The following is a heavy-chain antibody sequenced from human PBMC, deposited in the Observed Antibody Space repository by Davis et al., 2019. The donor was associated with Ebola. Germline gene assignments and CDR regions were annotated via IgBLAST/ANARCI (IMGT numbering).Heavy chain of an antibody. J-gene: IGHJ5*02. V-gene: IGHV1-2*02. CDR3: AKPFYFSVGWFDP. D-gene: IGHD2/OR15-2a*01. CDR1: GYTFTDYY. Sequence: ASVPVSCKASGYTFTDYYMHWVRQAPGQGLEWMGWINPNSGGTNYAQKLQGRVTMTTDTSTSTAYMELRSLRSDDTAVYYCAKPFYFSVGWFDPWGQGTLVTVSS. CDR2: INPNSGGT.